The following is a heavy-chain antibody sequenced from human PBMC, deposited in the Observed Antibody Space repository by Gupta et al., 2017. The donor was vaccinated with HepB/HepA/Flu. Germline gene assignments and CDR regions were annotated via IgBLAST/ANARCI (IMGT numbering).Heavy chain of an antibody. CDR2: INPNSGGT. Sequence: QVQLVQSGAELNKPGASVKVSCKASGYTFTGYYMHWVRPAPGQGPKSTGWINPNSGGTNYAQKFQGRDTMTRDTAISRAYMELSRRRSEETAVYYRARGLMEQLAAYHYYYYKDVGGKGPTVTVCS. CDR3: ARGLMEQLAAYHYYYYKDV. V-gene: IGHV1-2*02. J-gene: IGHJ6*03. CDR1: GYTFTGYY. D-gene: IGHD6-6*01.